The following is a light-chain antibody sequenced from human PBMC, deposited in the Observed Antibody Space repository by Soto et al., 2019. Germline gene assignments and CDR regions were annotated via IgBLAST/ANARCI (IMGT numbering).Light chain of an antibody. J-gene: IGKJ1*01. Sequence: EIVLTQSPCTLSLSPGERATLSCRASQSVSSTYLAWYQQKPGQAPRLLIYAASSRATGVPDRFSGSGSGTDFTLTISRLEPEDLAVYYCQHYGSSPETFGQGTKVDI. CDR3: QHYGSSPET. V-gene: IGKV3-20*01. CDR2: AAS. CDR1: QSVSSTY.